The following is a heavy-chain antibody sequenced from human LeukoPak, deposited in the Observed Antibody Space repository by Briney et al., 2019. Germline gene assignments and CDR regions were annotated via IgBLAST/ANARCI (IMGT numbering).Heavy chain of an antibody. V-gene: IGHV3-7*01. J-gene: IGHJ4*02. Sequence: GGSLRLSCAASGFTFRSHWMNWVRQAPGKGLEWVANIKHGGSEKYYVDSVKGRFTISRDNAKNSLYLQMNSLRAEDTAVYYCARARPKYFDYWGQGTLLTVSS. CDR3: ARARPKYFDY. CDR1: GFTFRSHW. CDR2: IKHGGSEK.